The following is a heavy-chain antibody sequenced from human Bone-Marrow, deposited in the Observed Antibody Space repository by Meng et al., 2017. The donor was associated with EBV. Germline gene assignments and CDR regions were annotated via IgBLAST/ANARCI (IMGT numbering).Heavy chain of an antibody. CDR2: ISYDGSNK. Sequence: QVRVVESGGGVVQPGRSLRLSCAASGFTFSSYGMHWVRQAPGKGLEWVAVISYDGSNKYYADSVKGRFTISRDNSKNTLYLQMNSLRAEDTAVYYCARGQGPVEGCFDYWGQGTLVTVSS. CDR1: GFTFSSYG. J-gene: IGHJ4*02. V-gene: IGHV3-30*03. CDR3: ARGQGPVEGCFDY. D-gene: IGHD6-19*01.